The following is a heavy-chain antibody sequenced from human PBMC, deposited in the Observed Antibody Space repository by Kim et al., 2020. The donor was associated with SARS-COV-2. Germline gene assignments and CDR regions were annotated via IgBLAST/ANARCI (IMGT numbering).Heavy chain of an antibody. D-gene: IGHD3-22*01. CDR3: ARVYDTSGFYVYFHQ. Sequence: PYLKSRVTISVDTSENQFSLKLSSVTAADTAVYYCARVYDTSGFYVYFHQWGQGTLVIVSS. V-gene: IGHV4-39*01. J-gene: IGHJ1*01.